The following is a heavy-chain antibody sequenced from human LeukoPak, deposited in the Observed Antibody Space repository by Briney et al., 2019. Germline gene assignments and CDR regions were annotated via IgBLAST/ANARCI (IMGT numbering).Heavy chain of an antibody. V-gene: IGHV4-34*01. CDR1: VGSFSGYY. D-gene: IGHD3-3*01. J-gene: IGHJ6*03. CDR3: ARVGPYDFWSGKSYYYYMDV. CDR2: INHSGRT. Sequence: SGTLSVTRAVDVGSFSGYYWSWIRQPPGEGREWMWEINHSGRTNYNPSLKSRVTISADTSKHQLSLKLSSVTAADTAVYYCARVGPYDFWSGKSYYYYMDVWGKGTTVTVS.